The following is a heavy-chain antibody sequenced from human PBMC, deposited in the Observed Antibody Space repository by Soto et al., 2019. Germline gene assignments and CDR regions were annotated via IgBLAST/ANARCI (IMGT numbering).Heavy chain of an antibody. Sequence: TSETLSLTCTVSGGSISSGDYYWSWIRQPPGKGLEWIGYIYYSGSTYYNPSLKSRVTISVDTSKNQFSLKLSSVTAADTAVYYCARDQGYSSSWALLGYYGMDVWGQGTTVTVSS. CDR1: GGSISSGDYY. J-gene: IGHJ6*02. V-gene: IGHV4-30-4*01. D-gene: IGHD6-13*01. CDR2: IYYSGST. CDR3: ARDQGYSSSWALLGYYGMDV.